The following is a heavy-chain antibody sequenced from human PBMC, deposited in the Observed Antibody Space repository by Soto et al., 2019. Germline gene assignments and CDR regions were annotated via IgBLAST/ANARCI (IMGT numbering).Heavy chain of an antibody. Sequence: EVQLVESGGGLVQPGGSLRLSCAASGFTFSSYWMSWVRQAPGKGLEWVANIKQDGSEKYYVDSVKGRFTISRDNAKKSLYLQMNSLRAEDTAVYYCARDPSSIYHYFDYWGQGTLVTVSS. CDR2: IKQDGSEK. CDR3: ARDPSSIYHYFDY. CDR1: GFTFSSYW. D-gene: IGHD4-4*01. V-gene: IGHV3-7*01. J-gene: IGHJ4*02.